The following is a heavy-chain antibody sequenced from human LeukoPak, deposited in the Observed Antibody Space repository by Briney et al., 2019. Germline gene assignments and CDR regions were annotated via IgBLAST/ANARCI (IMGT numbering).Heavy chain of an antibody. V-gene: IGHV3-30-3*01. J-gene: IGHJ3*02. Sequence: GESLRLSCAASGFTFSSYTMHWVRQAPGKGLEWVAVMSSDGNNKYYADSVKGRFTISRDNSKNTLYLDMNSLRAEDTAVYYCARPDSSGWSHAFDIWGQGTKVTVSS. CDR2: MSSDGNNK. CDR3: ARPDSSGWSHAFDI. CDR1: GFTFSSYT. D-gene: IGHD6-19*01.